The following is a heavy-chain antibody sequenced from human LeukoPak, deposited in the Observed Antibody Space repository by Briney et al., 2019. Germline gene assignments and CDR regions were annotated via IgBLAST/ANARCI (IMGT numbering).Heavy chain of an antibody. D-gene: IGHD2-2*01. CDR2: INHSGST. J-gene: IGHJ6*02. V-gene: IGHV4-34*01. CDR1: GGSFSGYY. CDR3: ARDLIVVVPAANIDYYYYGMDV. Sequence: SGTLSLTCAVYGGSFSGYYWSWIRQPPGKGLEWIGEINHSGSTNYNPSLKSRVTISVDTSKNQFSLKLSSVTAADTAVYYCARDLIVVVPAANIDYYYYGMDVWGQGTTVTVSS.